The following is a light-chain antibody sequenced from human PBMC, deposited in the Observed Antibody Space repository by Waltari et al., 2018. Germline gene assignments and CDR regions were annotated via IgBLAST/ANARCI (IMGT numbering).Light chain of an antibody. CDR1: SSDVGSYNL. Sequence: QSALTQPASVSGSPGQSITISCTGTSSDVGSYNLVSWYQQHPGKAPKLLIYEGRKRSSGVSNRFSGSKACNTASLIISGLQAEDEADYYCCSYAGSSPWVFGVGTKLTVL. J-gene: IGLJ3*02. CDR3: CSYAGSSPWV. V-gene: IGLV2-23*01. CDR2: EGR.